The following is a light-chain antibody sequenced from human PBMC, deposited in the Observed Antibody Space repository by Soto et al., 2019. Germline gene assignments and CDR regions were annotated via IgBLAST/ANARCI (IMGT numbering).Light chain of an antibody. Sequence: QSVLTQPPSASGTPGQRVTISCSGSSSNIGSNTVNWYQQLPGTDPKLLIYNNNQRPSGGPDRFSGSKSGTSASLAISGLQAEDEADYYCAAWDDSLNGLVFGTGTKVTVL. CDR1: SSNIGSNT. CDR3: AAWDDSLNGLV. V-gene: IGLV1-44*01. CDR2: NNN. J-gene: IGLJ1*01.